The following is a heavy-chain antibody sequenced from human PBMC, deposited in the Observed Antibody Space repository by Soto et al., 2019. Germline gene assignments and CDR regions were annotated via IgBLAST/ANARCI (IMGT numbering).Heavy chain of an antibody. CDR3: AKSPNPGSATPSYYDMDV. V-gene: IGHV1-69*02. CDR2: IIPVLDVE. J-gene: IGHJ6*02. D-gene: IGHD2-15*01. CDR1: GGSFTSFI. Sequence: QVQLVQSGAEVKKPGSSVKVSCKASGGSFTSFIVTWVRQAPGQGLEWMGRIIPVLDVEYYAQKFQGRLTITAEKSTNTAYMELTSLRSEDTAVYYCAKSPNPGSATPSYYDMDVWGLGTTVTVSS.